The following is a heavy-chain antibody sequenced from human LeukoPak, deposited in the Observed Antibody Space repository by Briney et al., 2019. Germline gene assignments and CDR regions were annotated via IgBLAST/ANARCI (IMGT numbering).Heavy chain of an antibody. CDR1: GGSISSYY. CDR2: IYYSGST. J-gene: IGHJ3*02. CDR3: AKPTKPGYYDLFYHAFDI. V-gene: IGHV4-59*01. D-gene: IGHD3-9*01. Sequence: SETLSLTCTVSGGSISSYYWSWIRQPPGKGLEWIGYIYYSGSTNYSPSLKSRVTISVDTSKNQFSLKLSSVTAADTAVYYCAKPTKPGYYDLFYHAFDIWGQGTMVTVSS.